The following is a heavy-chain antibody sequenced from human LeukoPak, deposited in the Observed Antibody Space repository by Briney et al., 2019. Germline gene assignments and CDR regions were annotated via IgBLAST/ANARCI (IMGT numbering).Heavy chain of an antibody. Sequence: GSLRLSCAASGFIFSGYAMHWFRQAPGKGLEWVAVIWYDGSNKYYADSVKGRFTISRDNSKNTLYLQMNSLRAEDMAVYYCARGFCSGGSCYFGSDYWGQGTLVTVSS. CDR1: GFIFSGYA. CDR3: ARGFCSGGSCYFGSDY. CDR2: IWYDGSNK. D-gene: IGHD2-15*01. V-gene: IGHV3-33*08. J-gene: IGHJ4*02.